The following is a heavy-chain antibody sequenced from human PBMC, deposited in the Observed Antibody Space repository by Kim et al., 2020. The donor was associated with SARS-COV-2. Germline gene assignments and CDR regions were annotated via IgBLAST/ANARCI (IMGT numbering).Heavy chain of an antibody. Sequence: GGSLRLSCAASGFNFNNFGMHWVRQAPGKGLEWVALISYEGSKKYYADSLKGRFTISRDSSMNTLHLQMDSLRPKDTAVYPCAKDKSYIIIKICGESGGVDVRSQQTTVTVSS. J-gene: IGHJ6*02. CDR2: ISYEGSKK. CDR3: AKDKSYIIIKICGESGGVDV. D-gene: IGHD3-16*01. CDR1: GFNFNNFG. V-gene: IGHV3-30*18.